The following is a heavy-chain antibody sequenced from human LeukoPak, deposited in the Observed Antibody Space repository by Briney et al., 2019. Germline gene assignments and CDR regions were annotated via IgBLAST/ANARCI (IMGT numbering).Heavy chain of an antibody. J-gene: IGHJ5*02. CDR1: GYPFTTWK. V-gene: IGHV1-8*01. CDR2: VHPNGGNT. CDR3: ARGPRIDP. Sequence: ASVKVSCKTSGYPFTTWKINWVRQAAGQGLGWMGWVHPNGGNTAYAQKFQGRVTMTRDTSISTAYMELSGLTSDDTAVYFCARGPRIDPWGQGTLVTVSS.